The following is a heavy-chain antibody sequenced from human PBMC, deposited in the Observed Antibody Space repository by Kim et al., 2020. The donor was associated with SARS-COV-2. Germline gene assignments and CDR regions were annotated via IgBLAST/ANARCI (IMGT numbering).Heavy chain of an antibody. CDR3: ARASLIAAAGAYFDY. CDR2: IIPIFGTA. D-gene: IGHD6-13*01. V-gene: IGHV1-69*13. J-gene: IGHJ4*02. Sequence: SVKVSCKASGGTFSSYAISWVRQAPGQGLEWMGGIIPIFGTANYAQKFQGRVTITADESTSTAYMELSSLRSEDTAVYYCARASLIAAAGAYFDYWGQGTLVTVSS. CDR1: GGTFSSYA.